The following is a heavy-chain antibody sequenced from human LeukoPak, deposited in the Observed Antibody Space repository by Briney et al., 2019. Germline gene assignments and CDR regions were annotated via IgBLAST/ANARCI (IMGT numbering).Heavy chain of an antibody. CDR3: ARDFYDGFALDY. CDR2: IAYDGSNK. J-gene: IGHJ4*02. CDR1: GFTFSSYG. Sequence: SGGSLRLSCAASGFTFSSYGMHWVRQAPGKGLEWVAVIAYDGSNKKYADSVKGRFTISRDNARNSLYLQMDNLRAEDTGVYYCARDFYDGFALDYWGQGTLVTVSS. D-gene: IGHD2/OR15-2a*01. V-gene: IGHV3-30*03.